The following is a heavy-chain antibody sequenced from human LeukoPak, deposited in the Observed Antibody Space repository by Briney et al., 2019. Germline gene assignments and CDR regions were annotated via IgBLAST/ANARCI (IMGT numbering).Heavy chain of an antibody. CDR3: AKEDYFGSGSYLGY. J-gene: IGHJ4*02. D-gene: IGHD3-10*01. CDR1: GFSFSNFD. Sequence: PGGSLRLSCAAPGFSFSNFDFHWVRQAPGKGLEWVAFISSDGRKTDYADSVKGRFTISRDNSKNTLFLQMNSLRAEDTAVYYCAKEDYFGSGSYLGYWGQGTLVTVFS. V-gene: IGHV3-30*02. CDR2: ISSDGRKT.